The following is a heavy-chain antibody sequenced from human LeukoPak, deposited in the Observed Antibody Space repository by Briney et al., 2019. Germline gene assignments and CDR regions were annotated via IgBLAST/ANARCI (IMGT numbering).Heavy chain of an antibody. V-gene: IGHV3-7*05. J-gene: IGHJ4*02. CDR2: IKQDGSEK. CDR1: GFTFSSYW. CDR3: ASDLSHYFDY. Sequence: GSLRLSCASSGFTFSSYWMSWVHQAPGKGLEWVANIKQDGSEKYYVDSVKGRFTISRDNAKNSLYLQMNSLRAEDTAVYYCASDLSHYFDYWGQGTLVTVSS.